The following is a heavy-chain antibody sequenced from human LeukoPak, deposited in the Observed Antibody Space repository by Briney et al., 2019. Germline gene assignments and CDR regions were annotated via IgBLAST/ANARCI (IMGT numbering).Heavy chain of an antibody. V-gene: IGHV4-59*08. D-gene: IGHD5-18*01. CDR3: ARHIYSYDAGGWFDP. CDR2: IYYSGST. CDR1: GGSISSYY. J-gene: IGHJ5*02. Sequence: SETLSLTCTVSGGSISSYYWSWIRQPPGRGLEWIGYIYYSGSTNYNPSLKSRVTISVDTSKNQFSLKLSSVTAADTAVYYCARHIYSYDAGGWFDPWGQGTLVTVSS.